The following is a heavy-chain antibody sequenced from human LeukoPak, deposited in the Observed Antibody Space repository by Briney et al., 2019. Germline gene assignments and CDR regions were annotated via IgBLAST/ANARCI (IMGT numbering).Heavy chain of an antibody. D-gene: IGHD7-27*01. CDR2: IIPIFGTA. V-gene: IGHV1-69*13. CDR3: ARGDHVGLGIDY. J-gene: IGHJ4*02. Sequence: SVKVSCKASGYTFTSYGISWVRQAPGQGLEWMGGIIPIFGTANYAQKFQGRVTITADESTSTAYMGLSSLRSEDTAVYYCARGDHVGLGIDYWGQGTLVTVSS. CDR1: GYTFTSYG.